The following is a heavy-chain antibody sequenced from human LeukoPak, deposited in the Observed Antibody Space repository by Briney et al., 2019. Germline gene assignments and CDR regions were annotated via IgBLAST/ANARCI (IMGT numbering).Heavy chain of an antibody. D-gene: IGHD6-13*01. CDR3: ARATEAAADPNWFDP. V-gene: IGHV4-61*02. Sequence: KPSETLSLTCTVSGGSISSGSYYWSWIRQPAGKGLEWIGRIYTSGSTNYNPSLKSRVTISVDTSKNQFSLKLSSVTAADTAVYYCARATEAAADPNWFDPWGQGTLVTVSS. CDR1: GGSISSGSYY. CDR2: IYTSGST. J-gene: IGHJ5*02.